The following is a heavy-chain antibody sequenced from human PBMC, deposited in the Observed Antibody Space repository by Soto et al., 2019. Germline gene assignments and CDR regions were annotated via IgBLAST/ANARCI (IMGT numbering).Heavy chain of an antibody. V-gene: IGHV4-30-2*05. CDR1: GGSISSGGYS. CDR2: IYYSGST. CDR3: SSLTSEDTAVYYCARDDSGFSGSHYIDYFNY. Sequence: SETLSLTCAVSGGSISSGGYSWSWIRQPPGKGLEWIGYIYYSGSTYYNPSLKSRVTISVDTSKNQFSLKLSSVTAAGTVYMQLSSLTSEDTAVYYCARDDSGFSGSHYIDYFNYWGQGALVTVSS. J-gene: IGHJ4*02. D-gene: IGHD1-26*01.